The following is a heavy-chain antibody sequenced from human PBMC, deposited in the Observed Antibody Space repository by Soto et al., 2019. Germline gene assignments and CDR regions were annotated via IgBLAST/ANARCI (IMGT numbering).Heavy chain of an antibody. V-gene: IGHV3-21*01. CDR3: ASGLYCSSTSCYLDP. J-gene: IGHJ5*02. D-gene: IGHD2-2*01. CDR1: GFTFSSYS. CDR2: ISSSSSYI. Sequence: EVQLVESGGGLVKPGGSLRLSCAASGFTFSSYSMNWVRQAPGKGLEWVSSISSSSSYIYYADSVKGRFTISRDNAKNSLYLQMNSLRAEDTAVYYWASGLYCSSTSCYLDPWGQGTLVTVSS.